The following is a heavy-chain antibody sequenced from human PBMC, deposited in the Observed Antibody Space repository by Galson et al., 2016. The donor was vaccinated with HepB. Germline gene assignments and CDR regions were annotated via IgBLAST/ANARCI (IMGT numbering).Heavy chain of an antibody. CDR3: ARDYGGNSGWFDP. V-gene: IGHV1-8*01. CDR2: MSPNSGNT. D-gene: IGHD4-23*01. CDR1: GYTFTNYD. Sequence: SVKVSCKASGYTFTNYDINWVRQATGQGLEWLGWMSPNSGNTGYAQNFQGRVTLTRDTSISTAYMELRSLRSDDKAVYYCARDYGGNSGWFDPWGQGTLGTVSS. J-gene: IGHJ5*02.